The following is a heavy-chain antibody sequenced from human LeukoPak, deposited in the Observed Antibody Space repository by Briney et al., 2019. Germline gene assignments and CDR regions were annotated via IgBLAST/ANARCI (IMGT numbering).Heavy chain of an antibody. CDR3: AREGDYVWGSYRLPLDY. D-gene: IGHD3-16*02. CDR1: GYTFTSYG. V-gene: IGHV1-18*01. CDR2: ISAYNGNT. Sequence: ASVKVSCKASGYTFTSYGISWVRQAPGQGLEWMGWISAYNGNTNYAQKLQGRVTMTTDTSTSTAYMELRSLRSDDTAVYYCAREGDYVWGSYRLPLDYWGQGTLVTVFS. J-gene: IGHJ4*02.